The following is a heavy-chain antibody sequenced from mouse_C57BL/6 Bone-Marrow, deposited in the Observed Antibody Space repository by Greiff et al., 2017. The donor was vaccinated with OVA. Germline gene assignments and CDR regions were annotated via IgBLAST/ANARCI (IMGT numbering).Heavy chain of an antibody. CDR1: GYAFTNYL. Sequence: QVQLQQSGAELVRPGTSVKVSCKASGYAFTNYLIEWVKQRPGQGLEWIGVINPGSGGTNYNEKFKGKATLTADKSSSTAYMQLSSLTSEDSAVYCCARDYGSSNYYAMDYWGQGTSVTVSS. CDR2: INPGSGGT. D-gene: IGHD1-1*01. J-gene: IGHJ4*01. CDR3: ARDYGSSNYYAMDY. V-gene: IGHV1-54*01.